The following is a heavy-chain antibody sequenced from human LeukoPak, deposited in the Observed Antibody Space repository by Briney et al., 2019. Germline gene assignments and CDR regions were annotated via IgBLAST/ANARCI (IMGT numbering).Heavy chain of an antibody. D-gene: IGHD3-10*01. CDR3: ARGGCYYRFDY. CDR1: GGSFSGYY. Sequence: PSETLSLTCAVYGGSFSGYYWSWIRQPPGKGLEWIGEINHSGSTNYNPSLKSRVTISVDTSKNQFSLKLSSVTAADTAVYYCARGGCYYRFDYWGQGTLVTVSS. V-gene: IGHV4-34*01. CDR2: INHSGST. J-gene: IGHJ4*02.